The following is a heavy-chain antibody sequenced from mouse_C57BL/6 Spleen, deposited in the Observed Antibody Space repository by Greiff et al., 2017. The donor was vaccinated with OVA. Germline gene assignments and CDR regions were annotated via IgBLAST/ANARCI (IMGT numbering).Heavy chain of an antibody. D-gene: IGHD2-5*01. CDR3: ARSSPYSNPFAY. CDR2: IYPGDGDT. J-gene: IGHJ3*01. V-gene: IGHV1-80*01. Sequence: VMLVESGAELVKPGASVKISCKASGYAFSSYWMNWVKQRPGKGLEWIGQIYPGDGDTNYNGKFKGKATLTADKSSSTAYMQLSSLTSEDSAVYFCARSSPYSNPFAYWGQGTLVTVSA. CDR1: GYAFSSYW.